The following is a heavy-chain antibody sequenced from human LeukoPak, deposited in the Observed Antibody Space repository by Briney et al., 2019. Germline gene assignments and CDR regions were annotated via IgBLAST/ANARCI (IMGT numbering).Heavy chain of an antibody. D-gene: IGHD3-10*01. CDR2: TSSDLNVK. J-gene: IGHJ4*02. Sequence: GGSLRLSCAASGLTFSSHWMHWVRQAPGKGLEWVAVTSSDLNVKLYADSVKGRFTISRDNSRSTLYLQMNSLRPEDTAIYYCAREGYYGSGSPPSLYFDYWGQGTLVTVSS. V-gene: IGHV3-30*03. CDR3: AREGYYGSGSPPSLYFDY. CDR1: GLTFSSHW.